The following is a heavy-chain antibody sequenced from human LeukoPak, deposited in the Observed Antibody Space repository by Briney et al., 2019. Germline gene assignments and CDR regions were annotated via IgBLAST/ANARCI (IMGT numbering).Heavy chain of an antibody. Sequence: PGRSLRLSCAASGFTFSSYGMHWVRQAPGKGLEWVAVISYDGSNKYYADSVKGRFTISRDNSKNTLYLQMNSLRAEDTAVYYCAKDLSITMIVVVNQPFDYWGQGTLVTVSS. D-gene: IGHD3-22*01. CDR3: AKDLSITMIVVVNQPFDY. CDR1: GFTFSSYG. CDR2: ISYDGSNK. J-gene: IGHJ4*02. V-gene: IGHV3-30*18.